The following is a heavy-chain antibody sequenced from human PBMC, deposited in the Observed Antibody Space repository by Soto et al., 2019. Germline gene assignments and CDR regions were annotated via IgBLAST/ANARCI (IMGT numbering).Heavy chain of an antibody. V-gene: IGHV1-69*01. CDR2: AIPIYGTT. J-gene: IGHJ3*02. Sequence: QVQLVQSGAEVNKPGSSAKVSCKASGGTFRNYAFSWVRQAPGQGLEWMGGAIPIYGTTPYAQKFQGRVTITADESTNTAYMELSSLRSEDTAMYYCARRFIQDNGGNHDSFDIWGQGTMVTVSS. D-gene: IGHD4-17*01. CDR3: ARRFIQDNGGNHDSFDI. CDR1: GGTFRNYA.